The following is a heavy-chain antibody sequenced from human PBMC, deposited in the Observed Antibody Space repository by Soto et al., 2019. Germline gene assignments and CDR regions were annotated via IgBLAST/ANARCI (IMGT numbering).Heavy chain of an antibody. CDR2: INHSGST. CDR1: GGSFSGYY. Sequence: SETLSLTCAVYGGSFSGYYWSWIRQPPGKGLEWIGEINHSGSTNYNPSLKSRVTISVDTSKNQFSLKLSSVTAADTAVYYCARGPHYYGSGLWGLDPWGQGTLVTVSS. CDR3: ARGPHYYGSGLWGLDP. J-gene: IGHJ5*02. V-gene: IGHV4-34*01. D-gene: IGHD3-10*01.